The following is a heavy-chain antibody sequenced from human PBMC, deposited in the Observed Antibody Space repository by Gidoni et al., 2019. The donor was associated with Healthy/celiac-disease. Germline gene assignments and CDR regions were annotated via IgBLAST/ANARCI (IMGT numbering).Heavy chain of an antibody. CDR2: ISSNGGST. CDR1: GFTFSSYA. J-gene: IGHJ3*02. Sequence: EVQLVESGGGLVQPGWSLSLSCSASGFTFSSYAMHWVRQAPGKGLEYVSAISSNGGSTYYADSVKGRFTISRDNSKNTLYLQMSSLRAEDTAVYYCVKDKRLGEFWRNNAFDIWGQGTMVTVSS. D-gene: IGHD3-16*01. CDR3: VKDKRLGEFWRNNAFDI. V-gene: IGHV3-64D*08.